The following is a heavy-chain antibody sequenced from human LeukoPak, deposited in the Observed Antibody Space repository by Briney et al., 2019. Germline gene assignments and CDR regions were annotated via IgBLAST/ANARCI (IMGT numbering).Heavy chain of an antibody. Sequence: SETLSLTCTVSGGSISSGDYSWSWIRQPPGKGLEWIGYIYYSGSTYYNPSLKSRVTISVDTSKNQFSLKLSSVTAADTAVYYCAAKELVPAAKFDPWGQGTLVTVSS. CDR2: IYYSGST. D-gene: IGHD2-2*01. J-gene: IGHJ5*02. V-gene: IGHV4-30-4*08. CDR3: AAKELVPAAKFDP. CDR1: GGSISSGDYS.